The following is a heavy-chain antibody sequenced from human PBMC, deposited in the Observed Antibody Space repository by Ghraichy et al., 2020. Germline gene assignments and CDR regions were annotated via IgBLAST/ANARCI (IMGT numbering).Heavy chain of an antibody. J-gene: IGHJ6*02. D-gene: IGHD2-2*01. Sequence: SETLSLTCTVSGGSISTYWSWIRQPPGKGLEWIGYIYDNGITSYNPSLKSRVTISLDTSKNHFSLKLSSVTAADTAVYYCARDLYLPSTGYYYAMDVWGQGTTVTVSS. CDR1: GGSISTY. CDR2: IYDNGIT. CDR3: ARDLYLPSTGYYYAMDV. V-gene: IGHV4-59*01.